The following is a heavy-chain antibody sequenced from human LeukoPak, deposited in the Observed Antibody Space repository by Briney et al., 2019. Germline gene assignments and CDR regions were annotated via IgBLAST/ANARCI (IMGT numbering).Heavy chain of an antibody. Sequence: PGGSLRLSCAAYGFTFSSYAMHLVRQAPGKGLEWVAVISYDGSNKYYADSVKGRFTISRDNSKNTLYLQMNSLRAEDTAVYYCARDGVVVAATDMFDYWGQGTLVTVSS. D-gene: IGHD2-15*01. CDR1: GFTFSSYA. V-gene: IGHV3-30-3*01. J-gene: IGHJ4*02. CDR2: ISYDGSNK. CDR3: ARDGVVVAATDMFDY.